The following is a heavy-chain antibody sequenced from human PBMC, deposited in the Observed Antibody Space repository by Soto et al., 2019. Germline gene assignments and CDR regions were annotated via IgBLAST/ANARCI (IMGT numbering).Heavy chain of an antibody. D-gene: IGHD4-17*01. J-gene: IGHJ4*02. CDR3: ARHHHYGDYVGY. V-gene: IGHV4-59*08. Sequence: PSGTLSLTCTVSGGSISRNYWSWIWQPPGKGLEWIGYIYYSGSTNYNPSLKSRVTISVDTSKNQFSLKLSSVTAADTAVYYCARHHHYGDYVGYWGQGTLVTVSS. CDR1: GGSISRNY. CDR2: IYYSGST.